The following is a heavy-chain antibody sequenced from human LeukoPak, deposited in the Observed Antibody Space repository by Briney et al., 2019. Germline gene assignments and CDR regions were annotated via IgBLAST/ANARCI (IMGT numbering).Heavy chain of an antibody. CDR2: ILGSGGGDTT. D-gene: IGHD1-26*01. Sequence: PGGSLRLSCAASGFTFSSYAMSWVRQAPGKGLEWVSSILGSGGGDTTYYADSVKGRFTISRDNSKNTLYLQMNSLRAEDTAVYYCAKEERLGKMNYFDYWGQGTLVTVSS. V-gene: IGHV3-23*01. CDR1: GFTFSSYA. J-gene: IGHJ4*02. CDR3: AKEERLGKMNYFDY.